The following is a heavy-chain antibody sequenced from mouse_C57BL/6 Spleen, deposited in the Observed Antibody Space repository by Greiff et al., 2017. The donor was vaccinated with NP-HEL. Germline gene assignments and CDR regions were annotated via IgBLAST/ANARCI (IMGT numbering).Heavy chain of an antibody. Sequence: VQLQQSGPELVKPGASVKISCKASGYTFTDYYINWVKQRPGQGLEWIGWIFPGSGSTYYNEKFKGKATLTVDKSSSTAYMLLSSLTSEDSAVYFCARVPRAGTGAWFAYWGQGTLVTVSA. CDR3: ARVPRAGTGAWFAY. J-gene: IGHJ3*01. CDR1: GYTFTDYY. V-gene: IGHV1-75*01. D-gene: IGHD4-1*01. CDR2: IFPGSGST.